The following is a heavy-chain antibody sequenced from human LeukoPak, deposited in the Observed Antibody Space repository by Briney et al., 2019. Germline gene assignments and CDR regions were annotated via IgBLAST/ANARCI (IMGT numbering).Heavy chain of an antibody. CDR2: INSGGSEG. D-gene: IGHD6-6*01. CDR1: GFTFSGFC. J-gene: IGHJ3*01. Sequence: GGSLRLSCAVSGFTFSGFCMSWSRQAPGKGLEWVASINSGGSEGYYADVVKGRFTISRDNAKNSLYLQINSLRAEDTAVYYCARSSYSSSSSVWGQGTMVTVSS. V-gene: IGHV3-7*03. CDR3: ARSSYSSSSSV.